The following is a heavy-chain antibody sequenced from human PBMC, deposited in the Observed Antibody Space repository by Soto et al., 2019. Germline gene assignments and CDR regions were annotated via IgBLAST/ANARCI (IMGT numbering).Heavy chain of an antibody. CDR3: AISNWNARRGAWFDP. CDR1: GGSISSYY. D-gene: IGHD1-20*01. Sequence: ASETLSLTCTVSGGSISSYYWSWIRQPPGKGLEWIGYIYYSGSTNYNPSLKSRVTISVDTSKNQFSLKLSSVTAADTAVYYCAISNWNARRGAWFDPWGQGTLVTVSS. V-gene: IGHV4-59*01. CDR2: IYYSGST. J-gene: IGHJ5*02.